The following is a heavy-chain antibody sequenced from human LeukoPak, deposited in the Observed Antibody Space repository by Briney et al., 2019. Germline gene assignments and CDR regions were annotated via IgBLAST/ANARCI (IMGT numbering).Heavy chain of an antibody. Sequence: PSETLSLTCAVYGGSFSAYYWSWIRQPPGKGLEWIGEINHSGSTNYNPSLKSRVTISVDTSKNQFSLKLSSVTAADTAVYYCGRGAPFYARMSGGWFDPWGQGTLVTVSS. CDR2: INHSGST. V-gene: IGHV4-34*01. CDR1: GGSFSAYY. D-gene: IGHD6-25*01. CDR3: GRGAPFYARMSGGWFDP. J-gene: IGHJ5*02.